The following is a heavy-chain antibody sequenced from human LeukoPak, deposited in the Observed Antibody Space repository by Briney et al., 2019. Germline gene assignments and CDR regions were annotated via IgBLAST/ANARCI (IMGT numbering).Heavy chain of an antibody. V-gene: IGHV1-2*02. D-gene: IGHD1-1*01. Sequence: GASVKVSCKASGYTFTGHYMHWVRQAPGQGLEWMGWINPNSGGTNYAQKFQGRVTMTRDTSISTAYMELSRLRSDDTAVYYCARVENWSGAFDIWGQGTMVTVSS. CDR2: INPNSGGT. CDR3: ARVENWSGAFDI. CDR1: GYTFTGHY. J-gene: IGHJ3*02.